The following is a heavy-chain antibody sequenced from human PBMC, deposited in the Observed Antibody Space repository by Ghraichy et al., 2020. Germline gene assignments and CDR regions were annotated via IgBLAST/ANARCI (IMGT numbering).Heavy chain of an antibody. CDR1: GGSISSSSYY. J-gene: IGHJ6*02. Sequence: SETLSLTCTVSGGSISSSSYYWGWIRQPPGKGLEWIGSIYYSGSTYYNPSLKSRVTISVDTSKNQFSLKLSSVTAADTAVYYCVGLSVAGSDYYYYYGMDVWGQGTTVTVSS. D-gene: IGHD6-19*01. CDR2: IYYSGST. V-gene: IGHV4-39*01. CDR3: VGLSVAGSDYYYYYGMDV.